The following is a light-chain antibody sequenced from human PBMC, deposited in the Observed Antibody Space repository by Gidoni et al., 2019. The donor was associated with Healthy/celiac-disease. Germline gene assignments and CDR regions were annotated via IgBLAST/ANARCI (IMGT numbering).Light chain of an antibody. CDR3: QQHGSSALT. J-gene: IGKJ4*01. CDR1: QSVSSSY. V-gene: IGKV3-20*01. CDR2: GAS. Sequence: EIVLTQSPGTLSLSPGERATLSCRASQSVSSSYLAWYQQKPGQAPRLIIYGASSRATGIPDRFSGSGSGTDFTLTIRRLEPEDFAVYYCQQHGSSALTFGGGTKVEIK.